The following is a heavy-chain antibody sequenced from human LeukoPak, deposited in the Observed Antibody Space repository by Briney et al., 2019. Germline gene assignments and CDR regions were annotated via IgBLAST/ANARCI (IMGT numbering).Heavy chain of an antibody. Sequence: GGSLRLSCAASGFTFSSYSMTWVRQAPGKGLEWVSAISDRSDTYYADSVKGRFTISRDNSKNTLYLQMNSLRAEDTAVYYCAKGYRGNYDSWGQGTLVTVSS. CDR3: AKGYRGNYDS. V-gene: IGHV3-23*01. CDR1: GFTFSSYS. CDR2: ISDRSDT. J-gene: IGHJ5*01. D-gene: IGHD1-26*01.